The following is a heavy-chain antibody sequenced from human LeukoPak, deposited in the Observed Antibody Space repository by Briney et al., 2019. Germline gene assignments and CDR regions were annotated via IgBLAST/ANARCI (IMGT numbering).Heavy chain of an antibody. D-gene: IGHD3-10*01. Sequence: GESLKISCKGSGYSFTSYWIGCVRQMPGKGLEWMGTIYPGDSDTRYSPSFQGPVTISADKSIRTAYLPWRSLKASDTAMYYCARLGYYGSGSYAVNFDYWGQGTLVTVSS. J-gene: IGHJ4*02. V-gene: IGHV5-51*01. CDR2: IYPGDSDT. CDR3: ARLGYYGSGSYAVNFDY. CDR1: GYSFTSYW.